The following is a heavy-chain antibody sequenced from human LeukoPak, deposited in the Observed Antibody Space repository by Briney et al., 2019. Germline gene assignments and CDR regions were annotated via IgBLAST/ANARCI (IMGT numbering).Heavy chain of an antibody. Sequence: GGSLRLSCAASGFSFSDFGMNWVRQAPGKGLEWVSSISAHSRYIYYADSVKGRFTISRDNAQTSLYLEMNSLRGEDSAVYYCASQSDFWSGPRETVLFDYWGQGTLVTVSS. D-gene: IGHD3-3*01. CDR1: GFSFSDFG. CDR3: ASQSDFWSGPRETVLFDY. J-gene: IGHJ4*02. V-gene: IGHV3-21*01. CDR2: ISAHSRYI.